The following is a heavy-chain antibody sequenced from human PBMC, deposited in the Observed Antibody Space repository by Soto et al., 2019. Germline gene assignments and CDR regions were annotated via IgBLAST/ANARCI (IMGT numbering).Heavy chain of an antibody. D-gene: IGHD2-2*01. V-gene: IGHV4-61*01. CDR1: AGSVTSGTYY. CDR2: IYYTGTT. CDR3: ARADSPHTSVTS. J-gene: IGHJ5*02. Sequence: QVQLQESGPGLVKPSETLSLTCSVSAGSVTSGTYYWIWIRQPPGKGLEWIGSIYYTGTTNYNPALKSRATVSVDTSKNQFSLKLRSVTAADTAVYYCARADSPHTSVTSWGQGTLVTVSS.